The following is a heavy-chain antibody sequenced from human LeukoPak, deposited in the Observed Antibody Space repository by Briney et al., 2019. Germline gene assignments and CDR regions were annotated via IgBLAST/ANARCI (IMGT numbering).Heavy chain of an antibody. J-gene: IGHJ4*02. V-gene: IGHV4-34*01. D-gene: IGHD3-22*01. CDR3: ASRGSYYYDSSGYYHFDY. CDR1: GGSFSGYY. CDR2: INHSGST. Sequence: PSETLPLTCAVYGGSFSGYYWSWIRQPPGKGLEWIGEINHSGSTNYNSSLKSRVTISVDTSKNQFSLKLSSVTAADTAVYYCASRGSYYYDSSGYYHFDYWGQGTLVTVSS.